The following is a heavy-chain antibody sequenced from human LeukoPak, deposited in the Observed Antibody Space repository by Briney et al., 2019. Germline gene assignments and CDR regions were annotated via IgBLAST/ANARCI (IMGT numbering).Heavy chain of an antibody. CDR2: IYYSGST. V-gene: IGHV4-59*11. D-gene: IGHD6-6*01. Sequence: SETLSLTCTVSGVSISSHYWSWVRQPPGKGLEWIGYIYYSGSTNYNPSLKSRVTTSVDTSKNQFSLKLSSVTAADTAVYYCARAPYSSSNYFDYWGQGTLVTVSS. CDR1: GVSISSHY. CDR3: ARAPYSSSNYFDY. J-gene: IGHJ4*02.